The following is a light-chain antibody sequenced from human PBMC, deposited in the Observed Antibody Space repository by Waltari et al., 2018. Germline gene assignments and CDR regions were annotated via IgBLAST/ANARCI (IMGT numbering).Light chain of an antibody. J-gene: IGKJ5*01. Sequence: DIQMTQAPSSVSASVGDRVTTTCRASQGVSTRLAWYQQRPGKAPNLLIYAASDLQPGVPSRFSATGSGTEFTLTIGSLQPEDSATYFCQQGISFPLTFGQGTRLEIK. CDR3: QQGISFPLT. V-gene: IGKV1-12*01. CDR1: QGVSTR. CDR2: AAS.